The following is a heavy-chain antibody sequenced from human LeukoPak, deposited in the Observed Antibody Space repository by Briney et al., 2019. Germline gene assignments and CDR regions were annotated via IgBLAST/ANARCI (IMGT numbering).Heavy chain of an antibody. J-gene: IGHJ3*02. CDR3: ARGRRGYSYGYAFDI. V-gene: IGHV4-38-2*01. CDR1: GFTFDDYA. CDR2: IYHSGST. D-gene: IGHD5-18*01. Sequence: GSLRLSCAASGFTFDDYAMHWVRQPPGKGLEWIGSIYHSGSTYYNPSLKSRVTISVDTSKNQFSLKLSSVTAADTAVYYCARGRRGYSYGYAFDIWGQGTMVTVSS.